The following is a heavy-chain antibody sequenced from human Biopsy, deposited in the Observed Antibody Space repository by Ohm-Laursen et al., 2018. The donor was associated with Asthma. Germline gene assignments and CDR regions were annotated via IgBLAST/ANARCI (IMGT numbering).Heavy chain of an antibody. CDR2: VNTGSGDT. CDR3: ARTYYDFLTGQVKDVFGV. CDR1: GYNFISFA. V-gene: IGHV1-3*04. Sequence: VSVKVSCKASGYNFISFAIHWVRQAPGQRLEWMGWVNTGSGDTKYSQKFQGRVTITRDTSASTAYMELRSLRSEDTATYYCARTYYDFLTGQVKDVFGVWGQGTMVTVSS. J-gene: IGHJ3*01. D-gene: IGHD3-9*01.